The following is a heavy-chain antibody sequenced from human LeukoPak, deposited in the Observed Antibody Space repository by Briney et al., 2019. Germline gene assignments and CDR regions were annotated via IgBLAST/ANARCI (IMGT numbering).Heavy chain of an antibody. J-gene: IGHJ5*02. CDR2: IGWNSGGI. Sequence: GRSLRLSCAASGFTFDDYAMHWVRQAPGKGLEWVSGIGWNSGGIVYADSVKGRFTISRDNAKNSLYLQMNSLRADDTAVYYCARGPPLFDPWGQGALVTVSS. V-gene: IGHV3-9*01. CDR1: GFTFDDYA. CDR3: ARGPPLFDP.